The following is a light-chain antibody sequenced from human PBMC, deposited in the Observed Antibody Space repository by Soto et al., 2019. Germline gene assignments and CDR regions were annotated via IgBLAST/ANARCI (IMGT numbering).Light chain of an antibody. V-gene: IGKV1-6*01. CDR2: AAS. CDR3: LQDYDFPYT. CDR1: QDIRVD. J-gene: IGKJ2*01. Sequence: IQMTRSAPSVSASLVDRVIITCRASQDIRVDVGWLQQRPGHAPNLLIYAASTLHTGVPSTFTGSGSGTDFTLTINDLQPEDVATYFCLQDYDFPYTFGQGTKVDI.